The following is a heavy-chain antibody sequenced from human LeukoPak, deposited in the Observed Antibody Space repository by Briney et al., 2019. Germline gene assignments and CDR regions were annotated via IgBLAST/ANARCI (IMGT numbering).Heavy chain of an antibody. V-gene: IGHV4-59*01. D-gene: IGHD5-24*01. CDR3: ARADGYNPFDY. Sequence: SETLSLTCTVSGGSISSYYWSWIRQPPGKGLEWIGYIYYSGSTNYNPSLKSRVTISVDTSKNQFSLKLSSVTAADTAVYYCARADGYNPFDYWGQGTMATVSS. J-gene: IGHJ4*02. CDR2: IYYSGST. CDR1: GGSISSYY.